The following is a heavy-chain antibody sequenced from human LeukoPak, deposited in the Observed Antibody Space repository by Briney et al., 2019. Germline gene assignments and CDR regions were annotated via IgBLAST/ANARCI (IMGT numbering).Heavy chain of an antibody. V-gene: IGHV3-53*05. CDR1: WFTVSSNY. Sequence: GALRLSCAASWFTVSSNYMSWVRQAPGNGLEWVSGIYSGGSTYYAGAVKGRFTISRDNSKNTMYLQMNSLRAEDTAVYYCGKDGILWFGELLSYYMDVWGKGTTVTISS. CDR3: GKDGILWFGELLSYYMDV. CDR2: IYSGGST. J-gene: IGHJ6*03. D-gene: IGHD3-10*01.